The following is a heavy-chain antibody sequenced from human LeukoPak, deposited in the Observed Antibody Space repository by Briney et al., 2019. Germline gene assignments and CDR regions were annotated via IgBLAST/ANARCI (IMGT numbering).Heavy chain of an antibody. CDR3: ARTRVQLWFSPPYYYYMDV. V-gene: IGHV4-4*07. Sequence: SETLSLTCTVSGGSISSYYWSWIRQPAGKGLEWIGRIYTSGTTNYNPSLKSRVTMSVDTSKNQFSLKLSSVTAADTAVYYCARTRVQLWFSPPYYYYMDVWGKGTTVTVSS. CDR2: IYTSGTT. D-gene: IGHD5-18*01. CDR1: GGSISSYY. J-gene: IGHJ6*03.